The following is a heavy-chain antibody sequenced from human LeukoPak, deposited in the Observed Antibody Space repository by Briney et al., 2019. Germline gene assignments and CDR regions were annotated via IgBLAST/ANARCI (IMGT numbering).Heavy chain of an antibody. V-gene: IGHV1-2*02. CDR3: AGDRYYDILTGYYWVFDY. CDR2: IKPNSGGT. J-gene: IGHJ4*02. CDR1: GYTFTDYY. Sequence: ASVKVSCKASGYTFTDYYMHWVRQAPGQGLEWMGWIKPNSGGTNYAQKIQGRVTMTRDTSISAAYMELSRLRFDDTAVYYCAGDRYYDILTGYYWVFDYWGQGTLVTVSS. D-gene: IGHD3-9*01.